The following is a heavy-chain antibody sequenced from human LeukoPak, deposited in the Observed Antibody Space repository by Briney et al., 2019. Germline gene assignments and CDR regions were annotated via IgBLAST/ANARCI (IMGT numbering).Heavy chain of an antibody. CDR2: INPNSGGT. CDR1: GYTFTGYY. J-gene: IGHJ4*02. V-gene: IGHV1-2*04. D-gene: IGHD3-3*01. CDR3: ARAWYDFWTKEGAHYFDY. Sequence: ASVKVSCKASGYTFTGYYMHWVRQAPGQGLEWMGWINPNSGGTNYAQKFQGWVTMTRDTSISTAYMELSRLRSDDTAVYYCARAWYDFWTKEGAHYFDYGGQGTLVTVSS.